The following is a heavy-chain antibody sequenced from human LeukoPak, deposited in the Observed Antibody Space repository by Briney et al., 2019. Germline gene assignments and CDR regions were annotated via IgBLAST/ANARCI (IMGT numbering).Heavy chain of an antibody. CDR1: GGSISSSNW. D-gene: IGHD3-22*01. V-gene: IGHV4-4*02. Sequence: SGTLSLTCAVSGGSISSSNWWSWVRQPPGKGLEWIGEIYHSGSTNYNPSLKSRVTISVDKSKNQFSLKLSSVTAADTAVYYCARMYYYDSSVHHDAFDIWGQGTMVTVSS. J-gene: IGHJ3*02. CDR2: IYHSGST. CDR3: ARMYYYDSSVHHDAFDI.